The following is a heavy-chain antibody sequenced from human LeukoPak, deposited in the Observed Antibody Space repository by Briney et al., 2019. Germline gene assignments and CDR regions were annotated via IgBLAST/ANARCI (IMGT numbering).Heavy chain of an antibody. CDR1: GFTFSSYW. Sequence: GGSLRLSCAASGFTFSSYWMSWVRQAPGKGLEWVANIKQDGSEAVYVDSVRGRFTISRDNAKNSLYLQMNSLRVEDTAMYYCSNGIYDKSYWGQGTLVTVSS. D-gene: IGHD2-8*01. J-gene: IGHJ4*02. CDR3: SNGIYDKSY. V-gene: IGHV3-7*01. CDR2: IKQDGSEA.